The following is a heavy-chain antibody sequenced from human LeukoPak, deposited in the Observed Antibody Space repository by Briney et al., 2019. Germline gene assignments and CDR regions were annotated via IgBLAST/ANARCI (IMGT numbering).Heavy chain of an antibody. V-gene: IGHV1-2*02. CDR1: GYTFTGYY. CDR3: ARESPYCSGGSCYSSSDYGMDV. J-gene: IGHJ6*02. Sequence: ASVKVSCKASGYTFTGYYMHWVRQAPGQGLEWMGWINPNSGGTNYAQKFQGRVTMTRDTSITTAYMELRRLRSDDTAVYYCARESPYCSGGSCYSSSDYGMDVWGQGTTVTVSS. CDR2: INPNSGGT. D-gene: IGHD2-15*01.